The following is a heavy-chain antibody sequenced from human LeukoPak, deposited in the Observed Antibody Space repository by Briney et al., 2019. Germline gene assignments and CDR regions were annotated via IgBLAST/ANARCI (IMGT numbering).Heavy chain of an antibody. CDR3: ARDYYDSSGYFTSPCY. Sequence: GGSLRLSCAASGFTFSSYAMHWVRQAPGKGLEWVAVISYDGSNKYYADSVKGRFTISRDNSKNTLYLQMNSLRAEDTAVYYCARDYYDSSGYFTSPCYWGQGTLVTVPS. CDR2: ISYDGSNK. D-gene: IGHD3-22*01. V-gene: IGHV3-30*04. J-gene: IGHJ4*02. CDR1: GFTFSSYA.